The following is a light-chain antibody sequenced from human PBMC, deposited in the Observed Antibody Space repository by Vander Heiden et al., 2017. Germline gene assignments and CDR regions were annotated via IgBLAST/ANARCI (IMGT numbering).Light chain of an antibody. Sequence: QVVLTQSPSASASLRAAIKLTTTLSSGHSRYDIAWHKQQPEKGPWFLMKINSDGSHSKGDGLPDRFSGSSSGAERYLTISTLQSEDEADYYCQTWGTGIRVFGGGTKLTVL. J-gene: IGLJ2*01. CDR3: QTWGTGIRV. CDR2: INSDGSH. V-gene: IGLV4-69*01. CDR1: SGHSRYD.